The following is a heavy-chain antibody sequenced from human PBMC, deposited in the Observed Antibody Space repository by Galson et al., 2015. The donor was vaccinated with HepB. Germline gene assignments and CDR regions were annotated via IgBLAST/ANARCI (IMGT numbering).Heavy chain of an antibody. Sequence: SLRLSCAASGFTFSDYYMSWIRQAPGKGLEWVSYISSSGSTIYYADSVKGRFTISRNNAKNSLYLQMNSLRAEDTAVYYCARSSLVYYYGMDVWGQGTTVTVSS. V-gene: IGHV3-11*01. D-gene: IGHD2-8*02. J-gene: IGHJ6*02. CDR2: ISSSGSTI. CDR1: GFTFSDYY. CDR3: ARSSLVYYYGMDV.